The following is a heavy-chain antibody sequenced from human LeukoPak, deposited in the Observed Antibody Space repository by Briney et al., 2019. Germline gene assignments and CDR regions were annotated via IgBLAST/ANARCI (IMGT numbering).Heavy chain of an antibody. CDR2: ISFHGTDT. Sequence: GTSLRLSCAASGFTFISYAIHWVRQAPGKGLEWVAVISFHGTDTFYADSVKGRFTISRDNSKNTLYLQMNSLRAEDTAVYYCAKALKKTPFDYWGQGTLVTVSS. V-gene: IGHV3-30*04. D-gene: IGHD4-23*01. CDR3: AKALKKTPFDY. CDR1: GFTFISYA. J-gene: IGHJ4*02.